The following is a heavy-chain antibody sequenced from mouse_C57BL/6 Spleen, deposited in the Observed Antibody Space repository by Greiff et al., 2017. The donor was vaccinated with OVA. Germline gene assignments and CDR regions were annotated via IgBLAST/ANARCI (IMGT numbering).Heavy chain of an antibody. CDR3: VRQEGYYTFDY. J-gene: IGHJ2*01. V-gene: IGHV10-1*01. CDR1: GFSFNTYA. CDR2: IRSKSNNYAT. D-gene: IGHD2-3*01. Sequence: EVKLMESGGGLVQPKGSLKLSCAASGFSFNTYAMNWVRQAPGKGLEWVARIRSKSNNYATYYADSVKDRFTISRDDSESMLYLQMNNLKTEDTAMYYCVRQEGYYTFDYWGQGTTLTVSS.